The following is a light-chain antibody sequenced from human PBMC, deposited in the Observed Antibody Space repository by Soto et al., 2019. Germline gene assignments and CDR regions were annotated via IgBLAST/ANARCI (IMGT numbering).Light chain of an antibody. CDR2: GAS. V-gene: IGKV3-15*01. CDR3: QQYNNWPPIT. J-gene: IGKJ5*01. Sequence: EIVMTQSTATLSVSPGERATLSCSASQSVSSKLAWYQQKPGQAPRLLIYGASTRATGIPARFSGSGSGTEFTLTISSLQSEDFAVYYCQQYNNWPPITFGQGTRLEIK. CDR1: QSVSSK.